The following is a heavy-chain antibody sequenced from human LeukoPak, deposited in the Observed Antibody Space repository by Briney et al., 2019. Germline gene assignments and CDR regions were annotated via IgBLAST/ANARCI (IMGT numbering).Heavy chain of an antibody. J-gene: IGHJ3*02. V-gene: IGHV3-23*01. CDR3: ARDSLHAFDI. CDR1: TFSFSGYA. CDR2: LDGSGSRT. Sequence: GGSLRLSCAGSTFSFSGYAMIWVRQAPGKGLEWVSTLDGSGSRTYYADSVRGRFTISRDNAKNSLFLQMNSLRVEDTAVYYCARDSLHAFDIWGQGTMVTVSS.